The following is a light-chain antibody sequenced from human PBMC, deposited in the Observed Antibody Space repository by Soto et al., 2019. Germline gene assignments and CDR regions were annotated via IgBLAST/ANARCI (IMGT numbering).Light chain of an antibody. J-gene: IGKJ4*01. CDR3: PQRSHRPIT. V-gene: IGKV3-11*01. CDR1: QSVSSY. Sequence: EIVLTQSPATLSLSPGERATLSCRASQSVSSYLIWYQQKPGQAPRLLIYDASNRATGIPARFSGSGSGTGFTPTISTLEPHDFTGYASPQRSHRPITFDKQTKVHIK. CDR2: DAS.